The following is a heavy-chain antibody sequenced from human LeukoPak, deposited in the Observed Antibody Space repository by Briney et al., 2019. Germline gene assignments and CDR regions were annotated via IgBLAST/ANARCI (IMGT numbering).Heavy chain of an antibody. CDR3: ARGVRFRDPGDD. D-gene: IGHD3-16*01. CDR1: GFTVRSNY. Sequence: GGSLRLSCAASGFTVRSNYMSWVRQAPGKGLEWVSVIYSAGNTYYADSVKDRFTISKDNFKNTLYLQMNSLRAEDTAVYYCARGVRFRDPGDDWGQGTLVTVSS. V-gene: IGHV3-66*01. J-gene: IGHJ4*02. CDR2: IYSAGNT.